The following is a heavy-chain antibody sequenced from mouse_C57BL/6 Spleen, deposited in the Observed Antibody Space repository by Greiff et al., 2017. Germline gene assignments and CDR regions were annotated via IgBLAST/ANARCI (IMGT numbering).Heavy chain of an antibody. CDR1: GYTFPSYW. J-gene: IGHJ4*01. CDR2: IDPSDSET. D-gene: IGHD1-1*01. Sequence: QVQLQQPGAELVRPGSSVKLSCKASGYTFPSYWMHWVKQRPIQGLEWIGNIDPSDSETHYNQKFKDKATLSVDKSSSTAYLQLSSLTSEDSAVYCCARRSLYYYGSSYDYAMDYWGQGTSVTVSS. V-gene: IGHV1-52*01. CDR3: ARRSLYYYGSSYDYAMDY.